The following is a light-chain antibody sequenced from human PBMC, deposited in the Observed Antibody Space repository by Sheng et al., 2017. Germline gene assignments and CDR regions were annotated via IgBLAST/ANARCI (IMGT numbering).Light chain of an antibody. V-gene: IGLV4-69*01. CDR1: SGHSNYT. CDR2: VKSDGRH. Sequence: QVVLTQSPSASASLGASVKLTCTLSSGHSNYTIAWHQQQPEKGPRYLMKVKSDGRHRKGDGIPDRFSGSSSGAERYLTISSLQSEDEADYHCQTWGTGTAVFGGGTKLTVL. J-gene: IGLJ2*01. CDR3: QTWGTGTAV.